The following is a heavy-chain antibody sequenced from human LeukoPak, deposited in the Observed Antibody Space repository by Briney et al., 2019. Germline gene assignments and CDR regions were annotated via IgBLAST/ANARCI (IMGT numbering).Heavy chain of an antibody. D-gene: IGHD4-17*01. J-gene: IGHJ5*02. V-gene: IGHV3-23*01. CDR2: ITGTHYTT. CDR3: TKDPNGDYVGAFDP. CDR1: GFTFSSYS. Sequence: PGGSLRLSCAASGFTFSSYSMNWVRQAPGKGLEWVSSITGTHYTTYNTDSVKGRFTISRDNSKNTLYLQMNSLRADDTAVYYCTKDPNGDYVGAFDPWGQGTLVTVSS.